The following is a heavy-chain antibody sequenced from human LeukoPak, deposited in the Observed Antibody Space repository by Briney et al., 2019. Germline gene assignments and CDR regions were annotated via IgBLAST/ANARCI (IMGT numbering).Heavy chain of an antibody. CDR2: IWYDGSNK. CDR3: ARAAYGRTS. V-gene: IGHV3-33*08. Sequence: GGSLRLSCAASGFTFSSYWMSWVRQAPGKGLEWVAVIWYDGSNKYYADSVKGRFTIFRDDSKNTLYLEMNSLRAEDTAVYYCARAAYGRTSWGQGTLVTVSS. CDR1: GFTFSSYW. D-gene: IGHD4-17*01. J-gene: IGHJ4*02.